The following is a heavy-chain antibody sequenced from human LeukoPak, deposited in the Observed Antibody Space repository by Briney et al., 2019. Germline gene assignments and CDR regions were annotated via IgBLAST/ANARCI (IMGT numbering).Heavy chain of an antibody. J-gene: IGHJ5*02. V-gene: IGHV3-53*01. CDR2: NHTSGDT. Sequence: GGSLRLSCAASGLTGSHNYVSWVRQAPGKGLEWVSANHTSGDTCYADSAKGRFTISRDTSKNTLYLQINSLRVEDTAVYYCIVFGDSNHWGQGTLVTVSS. CDR3: IVFGDSNH. CDR1: GLTGSHNY. D-gene: IGHD4-17*01.